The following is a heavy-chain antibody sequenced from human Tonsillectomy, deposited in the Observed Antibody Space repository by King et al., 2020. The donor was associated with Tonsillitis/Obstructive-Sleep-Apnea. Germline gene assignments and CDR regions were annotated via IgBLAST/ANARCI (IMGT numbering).Heavy chain of an antibody. CDR3: ARDGGRCSSTSCYRGDY. V-gene: IGHV1-69*01. CDR1: GGTFSSYA. Sequence: VQLVESGAEVKKPGSSVKVSCKASGGTFSSYAISWVRQAPGQGLEWMGGIIPIFGTANYAQKFQGRVTITADESTSTAYMGLSSLRSEDTAVYYCARDGGRCSSTSCYRGDYWGQGTLVTVSS. CDR2: IIPIFGTA. J-gene: IGHJ4*02. D-gene: IGHD2-2*02.